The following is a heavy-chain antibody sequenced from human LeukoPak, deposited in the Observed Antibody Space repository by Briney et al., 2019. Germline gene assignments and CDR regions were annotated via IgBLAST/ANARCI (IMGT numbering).Heavy chain of an antibody. CDR1: GYSISSGYY. CDR3: ARQGSEYYDILTGRQGFDY. V-gene: IGHV4-38-2*02. CDR2: IYYSGST. D-gene: IGHD3-9*01. J-gene: IGHJ4*02. Sequence: SETLSLTCTVSGYSISSGYYWGWIRQPPGKGLEWIGSIYYSGSTYYNPSLKSRVTISVDTSKNQFSLKLSSVTAADTAVYYCARQGSEYYDILTGRQGFDYWGQGTLVTVSS.